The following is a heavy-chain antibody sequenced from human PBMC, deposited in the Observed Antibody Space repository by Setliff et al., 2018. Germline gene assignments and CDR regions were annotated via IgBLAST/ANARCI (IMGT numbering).Heavy chain of an antibody. V-gene: IGHV4-59*01. CDR3: ARGAYIGLDY. D-gene: IGHD4-4*01. Sequence: LSLTCTVSGGSISTYYWTWIRQPPGKALEWIGYIYYSGTTNYSPSLKSRVTISIDMSKNQFSLKLNSVTAADAAVYYCARGAYIGLDYWGQGTLVTVSS. CDR2: IYYSGTT. CDR1: GGSISTYY. J-gene: IGHJ4*02.